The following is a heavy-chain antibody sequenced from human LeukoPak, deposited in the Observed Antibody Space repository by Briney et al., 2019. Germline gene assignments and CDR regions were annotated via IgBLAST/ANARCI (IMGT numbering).Heavy chain of an antibody. Sequence: GGSLRLSCAASGFTFSSYAMSWVRQAPGKGLEWVSAISGSGGSTYYADSVKGRFTISRDNSKNTLYLQMNSLRAEDTAVYYCAKHYYDSSGYYYDAFDIWGQGTMVTVSS. CDR2: ISGSGGST. D-gene: IGHD3-22*01. CDR3: AKHYYDSSGYYYDAFDI. J-gene: IGHJ3*02. CDR1: GFTFSSYA. V-gene: IGHV3-23*01.